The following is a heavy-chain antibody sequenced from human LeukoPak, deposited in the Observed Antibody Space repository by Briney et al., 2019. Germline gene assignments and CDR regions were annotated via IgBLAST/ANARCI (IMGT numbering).Heavy chain of an antibody. D-gene: IGHD2-15*01. CDR3: VKPPTPLYCSGGSWYPRGWPYGMDV. CDR2: ISSNGGST. V-gene: IGHV3-64*05. J-gene: IGHJ6*02. Sequence: PGGSLRLSCSASGFTFSSYAMHWVRQAPGKGLEYVSAISSNGGSTYYADSVKGRFTISRDNSKNTLYIQMSSLRAEDTAVYYCVKPPTPLYCSGGSWYPRGWPYGMDVWGQGTTVTVSS. CDR1: GFTFSSYA.